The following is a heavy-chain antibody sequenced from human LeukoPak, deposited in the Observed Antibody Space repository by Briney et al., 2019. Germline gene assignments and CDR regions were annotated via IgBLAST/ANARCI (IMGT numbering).Heavy chain of an antibody. CDR1: GFTVSSNY. CDR3: ARVRVEQWLIYYYYGMDV. V-gene: IGHV3-66*01. J-gene: IGHJ6*02. Sequence: GGSLRLSCAASGFTVSSNYVSWVRQAPGKGLEWVSVIYSGGSTYYADSVKGRFTISRDNSKSTLYLQMNSLRAEDTAVYYCARVRVEQWLIYYYYGMDVWGQGTTVTVSS. CDR2: IYSGGST. D-gene: IGHD6-19*01.